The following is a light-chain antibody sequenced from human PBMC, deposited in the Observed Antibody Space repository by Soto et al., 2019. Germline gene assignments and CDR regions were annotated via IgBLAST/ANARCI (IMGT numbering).Light chain of an antibody. CDR1: QGINNY. V-gene: IGKV1-27*01. CDR3: QRYSSVPRT. CDR2: SAS. J-gene: IGKJ1*01. Sequence: DIQMTQSPSSLSASVGDTVTITCRASQGINNYLAWYQQKPGKVPKLLIYSASTLQSGVPSRFSASGYGTDFTLIISSLQPEDVAIYYCQRYSSVPRTFGQGTKVEIK.